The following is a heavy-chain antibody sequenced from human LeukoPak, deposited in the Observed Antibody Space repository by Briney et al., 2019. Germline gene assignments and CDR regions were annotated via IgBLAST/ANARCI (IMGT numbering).Heavy chain of an antibody. Sequence: GGSLRLSCAASGFAFSSSGMSWVRQAPGKGLEWVANIKQDGSEKSYVDSVKGRFTISRDDAKTSLYLQMISLRAEDTAVYYCVKDLRGPEGFWGQGTLVIVSS. CDR1: GFAFSSSG. CDR2: IKQDGSEK. J-gene: IGHJ4*02. V-gene: IGHV3-7*01. D-gene: IGHD2-2*01. CDR3: VKDLRGPEGF.